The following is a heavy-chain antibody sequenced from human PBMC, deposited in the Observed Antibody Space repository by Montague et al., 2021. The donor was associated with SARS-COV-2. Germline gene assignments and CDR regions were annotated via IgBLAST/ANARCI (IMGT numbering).Heavy chain of an antibody. Sequence: SLRLSCAASGFTLSRYAMHWVRQAPGKGLEWVAVISYDGSNKHNADSVKGRFTISRDKSKNTLYVQMNSLRAEDTAVYYCARVRGTYSLDYWGQGTLVTVSS. CDR1: GFTLSRYA. V-gene: IGHV3-30-3*01. J-gene: IGHJ4*02. CDR3: ARVRGTYSLDY. CDR2: ISYDGSNK. D-gene: IGHD1-26*01.